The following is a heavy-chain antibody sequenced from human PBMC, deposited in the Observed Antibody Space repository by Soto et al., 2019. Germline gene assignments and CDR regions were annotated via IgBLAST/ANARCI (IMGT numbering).Heavy chain of an antibody. CDR3: AKDRDDYRNYVFDY. Sequence: PGGSLRLSCADSGFTFTTYAMTWVRQAPGKGLEWVSISSVSGSGGSTNYADSVKGRFTISRDNSKNTLYLQMNSLRVEDTAVYYCAKDRDDYRNYVFDYWGQGTLVTVSS. CDR1: GFTFTTYA. CDR2: SSVSGSGGST. V-gene: IGHV3-23*01. J-gene: IGHJ4*02. D-gene: IGHD4-4*01.